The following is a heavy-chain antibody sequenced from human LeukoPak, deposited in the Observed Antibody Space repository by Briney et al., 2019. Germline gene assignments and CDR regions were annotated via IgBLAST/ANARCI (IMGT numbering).Heavy chain of an antibody. CDR1: GFTFSSYS. V-gene: IGHV3-48*04. D-gene: IGHD3-22*01. Sequence: GGSLRLSCAASGFTFSSYSMNWVRQAPGKGLEWVSYISSSSSTIYYADSVKGRFTISRDNAKNSLYLQMNSLRAEDTAVYYCARDLGNYYYDSSGYHHWGQGTLVTVSS. J-gene: IGHJ4*02. CDR3: ARDLGNYYYDSSGYHH. CDR2: ISSSSSTI.